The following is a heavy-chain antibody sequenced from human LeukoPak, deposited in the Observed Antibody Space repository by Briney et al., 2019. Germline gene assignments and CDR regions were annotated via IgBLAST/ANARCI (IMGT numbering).Heavy chain of an antibody. D-gene: IGHD2-21*02. CDR2: ISYDGSNK. Sequence: SGRSLRLSCAASGFTFTSYAMHWVRQAPGKGLGWVAVISYDGSNKYYADSVKGRFTISRDNSKNTLYLQMNSLRAEDTAVYYCARAVPSYCGGDCYPTDYWGQGTLVTVSS. V-gene: IGHV3-30-3*01. CDR1: GFTFTSYA. CDR3: ARAVPSYCGGDCYPTDY. J-gene: IGHJ4*02.